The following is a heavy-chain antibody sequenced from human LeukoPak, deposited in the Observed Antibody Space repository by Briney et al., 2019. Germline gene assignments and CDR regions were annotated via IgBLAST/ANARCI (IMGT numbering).Heavy chain of an antibody. CDR2: IVVGSGNT. CDR3: AAEGEGTIAVAGNLEMMPFDI. J-gene: IGHJ3*02. V-gene: IGHV1-58*01. D-gene: IGHD6-19*01. Sequence: SVKVSCRASGFTFTSSAVQWVRQARGQRLEWIGWIVVGSGNTNYAQKFQERVTITRDMSTSTAYMELGSLRSEDTAVYYCAAEGEGTIAVAGNLEMMPFDIWGQGTMVTVSS. CDR1: GFTFTSSA.